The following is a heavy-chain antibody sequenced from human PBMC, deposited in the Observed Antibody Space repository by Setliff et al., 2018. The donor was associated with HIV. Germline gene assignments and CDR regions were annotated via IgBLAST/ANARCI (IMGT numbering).Heavy chain of an antibody. CDR3: ARDDPAGGIDY. V-gene: IGHV3-11*04. CDR1: GFNFSDYY. Sequence: GGSLRLSCAASGFNFSDYYMNWIRQAPGRGPEWVSFISHSGSTIFYADSVKGRFTISRGNAKNPLYLQMNSLRAEDTAIYYCARDDPAGGIDYWGQGTLVTVSS. D-gene: IGHD1-26*01. J-gene: IGHJ4*02. CDR2: ISHSGSTI.